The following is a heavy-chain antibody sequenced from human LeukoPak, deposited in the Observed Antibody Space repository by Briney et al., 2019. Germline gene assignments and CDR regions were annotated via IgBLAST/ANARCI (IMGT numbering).Heavy chain of an antibody. J-gene: IGHJ4*02. CDR2: ISSSSSTI. CDR3: ARDPYSSGWYPTD. CDR1: GLTFSCYS. V-gene: IGHV3-48*01. D-gene: IGHD6-19*01. Sequence: GGSLRLSCAASGLTFSCYSMNWVRQAPGKGLEWVSYISSSSSTIYYADSVKGRFTISRDNAKNSLYLQMNSLRAEDTAVYYCARDPYSSGWYPTDWGQGTLVTVSS.